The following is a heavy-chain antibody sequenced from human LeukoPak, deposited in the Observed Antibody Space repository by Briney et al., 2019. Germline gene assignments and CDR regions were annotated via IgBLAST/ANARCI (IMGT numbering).Heavy chain of an antibody. D-gene: IGHD3-3*01. CDR1: GFPFSNYA. CDR3: ARDSFDFWGAYFDY. Sequence: GGSLRLSCVASGFPFSNYAMSWVRQAPGKGLECVSVISGDGGTTYYADSVKGRFTISRDNAKNSLYLQMNSPRVEDTAVYYCARDSFDFWGAYFDYWGQGTLVTVSS. V-gene: IGHV3-23*01. J-gene: IGHJ4*02. CDR2: ISGDGGTT.